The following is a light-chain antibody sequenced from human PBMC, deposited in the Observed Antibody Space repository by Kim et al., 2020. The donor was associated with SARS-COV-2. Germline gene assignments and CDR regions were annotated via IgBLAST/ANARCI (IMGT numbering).Light chain of an antibody. Sequence: EIVLTQSPGTLSLSPGERATLSCRASQRVNRNYLAWYQQKPGQAPSLLIHAASSRATGIPDRFSGSGSGTDFTLTISRLEPEGFAVYYCQQYGSSVRTFGGGTKVEIK. V-gene: IGKV3-20*01. CDR3: QQYGSSVRT. CDR2: AAS. CDR1: QRVNRNY. J-gene: IGKJ4*01.